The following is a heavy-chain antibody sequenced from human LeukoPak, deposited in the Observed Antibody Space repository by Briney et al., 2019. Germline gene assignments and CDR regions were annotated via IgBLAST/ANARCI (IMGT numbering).Heavy chain of an antibody. J-gene: IGHJ1*01. CDR3: ARGRPFHD. V-gene: IGHV4-59*01. CDR2: IDYSGST. Sequence: SETLSLICTVSGGSISTYYWSWIRQTPGKGLQWIGYIDYSGSTNYNPSLKSRVIISVDTSKNQFSLKLTSVTAADTAVYYCARGRPFHDWGQGTLVAVCS. CDR1: GGSISTYY.